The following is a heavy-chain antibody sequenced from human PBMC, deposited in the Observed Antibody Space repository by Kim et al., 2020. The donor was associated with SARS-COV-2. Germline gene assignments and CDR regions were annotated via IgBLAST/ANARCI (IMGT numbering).Heavy chain of an antibody. V-gene: IGHV1-8*01. Sequence: ASVKVSCKASGYTFTSYDINWVRQATGQGLEWMGWMNPNSGNTGYAQKFQGRVTMTRNTSISTAYMELSSLRSEDTAVYYCAREGQYYYGSGSNSNYYYYGMDVWGQGTTVTVSS. CDR3: AREGQYYYGSGSNSNYYYYGMDV. CDR1: GYTFTSYD. D-gene: IGHD3-10*01. J-gene: IGHJ6*02. CDR2: MNPNSGNT.